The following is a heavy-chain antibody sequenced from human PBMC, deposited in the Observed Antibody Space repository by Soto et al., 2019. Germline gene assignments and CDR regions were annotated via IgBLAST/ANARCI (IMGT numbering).Heavy chain of an antibody. V-gene: IGHV3-23*01. D-gene: IGHD3-3*01. Sequence: GGSLRLSCAASGFTFSSYAMSWVRQAPGKGLEWVSAINGSGGSTYYADSVKGRFTISRDNSKNTLYLQMNSLRAEDTAVYYCAKLGDDFWSGYAVDYYGMDVWGQGTTVTVSS. CDR2: INGSGGST. J-gene: IGHJ6*02. CDR1: GFTFSSYA. CDR3: AKLGDDFWSGYAVDYYGMDV.